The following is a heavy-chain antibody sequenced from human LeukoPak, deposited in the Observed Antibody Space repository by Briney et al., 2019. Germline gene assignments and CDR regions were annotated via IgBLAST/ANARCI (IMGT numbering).Heavy chain of an antibody. CDR1: GGSISSSNW. V-gene: IGHV4-4*02. D-gene: IGHD1-26*01. Sequence: MPSETLSLTCAVSGGSISSSNWWSWVRQPPGKGLEWIGEIYHSGKSNQNPSLKSRVSMSVDKSKNQFSLNLSSVTAADTAVYYCARIRSSETYYRIWFDPWGQGTLVTVSS. CDR3: ARIRSSETYYRIWFDP. J-gene: IGHJ5*02. CDR2: IYHSGKS.